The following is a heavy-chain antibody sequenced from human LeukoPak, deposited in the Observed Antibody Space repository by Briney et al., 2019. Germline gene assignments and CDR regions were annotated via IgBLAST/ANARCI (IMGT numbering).Heavy chain of an antibody. CDR1: GFTFSSHN. V-gene: IGHV3-48*01. CDR3: AKTYYDSSGYSYFDY. J-gene: IGHJ4*02. Sequence: GGSLRLSCAASGFTFSSHNMNWVRQAPGKGLEWVSHIRSSSSPIYYADSVKGRFTISRDNAKNSLYLQMNSLRAEDTAVYYCAKTYYDSSGYSYFDYWGQGTLVTVSS. D-gene: IGHD3-22*01. CDR2: IRSSSSPI.